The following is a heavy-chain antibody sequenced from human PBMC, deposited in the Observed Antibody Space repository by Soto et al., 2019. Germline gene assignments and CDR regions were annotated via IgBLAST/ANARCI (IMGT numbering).Heavy chain of an antibody. CDR2: IYYSGST. CDR1: CDSITNGNYY. J-gene: IGHJ4*02. CDR3: ARHYYDSSAYHFVGLDY. V-gene: IGHV4-30-4*01. Sequence: SSETLSLTCTVSCDSITNGNYYWSWIRQPPGKGLEWIGYIYYSGSTYSNPSLNGRLTMSVDTSKNQFSLKLSSVTAADTALYYCARHYYDSSAYHFVGLDYWGQGTLVTVSS. D-gene: IGHD3-22*01.